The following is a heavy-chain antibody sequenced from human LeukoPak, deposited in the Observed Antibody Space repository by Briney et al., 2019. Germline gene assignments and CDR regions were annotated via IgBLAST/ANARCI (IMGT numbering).Heavy chain of an antibody. CDR1: GFTFSSYS. Sequence: GGSLRLSCAASGFTFSSYSMNWVRQAPGKGLEWVSSISSSSSYIYYADSVKGRFTISRDNAKNSLYLQMNSLRAEDTAVYYCARDGRETYYDILTANGEFDPWGQGTLVTVSS. D-gene: IGHD3-9*01. CDR3: ARDGRETYYDILTANGEFDP. CDR2: ISSSSSYI. V-gene: IGHV3-21*01. J-gene: IGHJ5*02.